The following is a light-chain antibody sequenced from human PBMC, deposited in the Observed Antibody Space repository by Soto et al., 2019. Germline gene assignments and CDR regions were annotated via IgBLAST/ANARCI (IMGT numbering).Light chain of an antibody. CDR1: QSVSSSS. Sequence: ETVLTQSPGTLSLSPGERATLSCRASQSVSSSSLAWYQQRPGQAPRLLIYGTSSRATGIPDRFSGSGSGTEFTLTISSLQSEDFATYYCQQYKSVWTFGQGTKVDIK. CDR2: GTS. V-gene: IGKV3-20*01. CDR3: QQYKSVWT. J-gene: IGKJ1*01.